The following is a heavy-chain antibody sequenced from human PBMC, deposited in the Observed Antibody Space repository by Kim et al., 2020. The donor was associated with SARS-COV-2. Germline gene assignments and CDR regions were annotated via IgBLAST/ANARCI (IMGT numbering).Heavy chain of an antibody. D-gene: IGHD4-17*01. Sequence: GGSLRLSCAASGFTFSSYGMSWVRQALGKGLEWVSTISDRSGSTYYADSVKGRFTISRDNSKNTLYLQMNSLRGEDTAVYYCVKGEDDIGTVVYCENWGQGTLVTVSA. J-gene: IGHJ4*02. CDR2: ISDRSGST. CDR1: GFTFSSYG. V-gene: IGHV3-23*01. CDR3: VKGEDDIGTVVYCEN.